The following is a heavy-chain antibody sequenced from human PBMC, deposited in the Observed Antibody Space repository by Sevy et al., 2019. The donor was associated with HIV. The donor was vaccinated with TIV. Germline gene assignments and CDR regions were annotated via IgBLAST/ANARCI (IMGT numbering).Heavy chain of an antibody. CDR2: ISSGSSYT. J-gene: IGHJ6*02. D-gene: IGHD5-18*01. V-gene: IGHV3-11*06. CDR1: GFTFSDYY. CDR3: AREGGYSDQGMDV. Sequence: GGSLRLSCAASGFTFSDYYMTWIRQSPGKGLQWISYISSGSSYTNYADSVKGRFTISRDNAKNSLYLEMNSLRVEDTAVYYCAREGGYSDQGMDVWGQGTTVTVSS.